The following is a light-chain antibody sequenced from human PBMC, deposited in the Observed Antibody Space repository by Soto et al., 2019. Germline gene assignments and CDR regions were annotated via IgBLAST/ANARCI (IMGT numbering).Light chain of an antibody. CDR1: QGISSY. Sequence: DLQLTQSASFVAASVGDRVTMSCRASQGISSYLPWYQQKPGKAPKLLIYAASTLQSGVPLRFSGSGSGTDFTLTISSLQPEDFATYYCQQSHSTPLSSGGGAKADIK. CDR3: QQSHSTPLS. J-gene: IGKJ4*01. V-gene: IGKV1-39*01. CDR2: AAS.